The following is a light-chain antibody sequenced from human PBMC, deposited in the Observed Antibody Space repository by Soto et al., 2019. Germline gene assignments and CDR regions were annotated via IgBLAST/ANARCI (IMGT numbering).Light chain of an antibody. CDR3: QQYGSTEVT. CDR1: QSVSSSY. CDR2: AVS. J-gene: IGKJ4*01. V-gene: IGKV3-20*01. Sequence: EIVLTQSPGTLSLSAGERATLSCRSSQSVSSSYLAWYQQKPGQAPRLLIYAVSNRATGTPDRFSGRGSGTDFTLTISRLEPEDFAVYYCQQYGSTEVTFGGGTKVEIK.